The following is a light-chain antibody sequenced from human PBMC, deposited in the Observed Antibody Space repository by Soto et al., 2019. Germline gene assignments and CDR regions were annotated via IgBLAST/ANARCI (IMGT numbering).Light chain of an antibody. Sequence: QSVLTQPASVSGSPGQSITISCTGTSNDVGGYNYVSWYQQQPGKAPKFMIYDVTNRPSGVSNRFSGSKSGNTASLTIFGLQAEDEADYYCCSYTTSNTRQIVFGTGTKVTVL. CDR1: SNDVGGYNY. CDR2: DVT. CDR3: CSYTTSNTRQIV. J-gene: IGLJ1*01. V-gene: IGLV2-14*01.